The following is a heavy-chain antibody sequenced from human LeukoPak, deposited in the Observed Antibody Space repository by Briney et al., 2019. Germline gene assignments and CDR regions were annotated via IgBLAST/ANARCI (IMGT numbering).Heavy chain of an antibody. CDR2: ILYTGNT. CDR1: GVSFSSVSSS. Sequence: SETLSLTCAVSGVSFSSVSSSWGWIRQTPEKGLEWIGAILYTGNTEYNPSLKSRVTISVDTSKNQFPLKLSSVTAADTAVYYCARLPTGFPNWVDPWGQGILVTVSS. D-gene: IGHD3-9*01. CDR3: ARLPTGFPNWVDP. J-gene: IGHJ5*02. V-gene: IGHV4-39*01.